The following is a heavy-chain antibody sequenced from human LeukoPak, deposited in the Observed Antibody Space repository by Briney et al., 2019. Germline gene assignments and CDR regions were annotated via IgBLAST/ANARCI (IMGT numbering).Heavy chain of an antibody. V-gene: IGHV1-18*01. CDR2: ISAYSANT. CDR1: GYTFTSFD. J-gene: IGHJ3*02. Sequence: ASVKVSCKASGYTFTSFDNNWVRHPPGQGLELMGWISAYSANTNYAQNLQGRVTVTTDTSTSTAYLELRSLRSDDTAVYYCARGAKWNYYGAFDIWGQGTMVTVYS. CDR3: ARGAKWNYYGAFDI. D-gene: IGHD1-7*01.